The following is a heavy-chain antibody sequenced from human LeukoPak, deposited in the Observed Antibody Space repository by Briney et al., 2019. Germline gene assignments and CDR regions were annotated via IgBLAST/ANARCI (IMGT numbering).Heavy chain of an antibody. J-gene: IGHJ4*02. CDR2: INSDGSST. Sequence: GGSLRLSCAASGFTFSSYWMHWVRHAPGKELVWVSLINSDGSSTSYADSVKGRFAISRDNAKNTLYLQMNSLRAEDTAVYYCARVRVDWLSKTKYFDYWGQGTLVTVSS. CDR3: ARVRVDWLSKTKYFDY. CDR1: GFTFSSYW. V-gene: IGHV3-74*01. D-gene: IGHD3-9*01.